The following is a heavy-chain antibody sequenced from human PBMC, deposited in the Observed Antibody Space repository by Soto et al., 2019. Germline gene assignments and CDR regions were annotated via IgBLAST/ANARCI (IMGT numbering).Heavy chain of an antibody. Sequence: GGSLRLSYAASGFTFSSYAVRWVRKAQGKGLEWVSAISGSGGSTYYADSVKGRFTISRDNSKNTLYLQMNSLRAEDTAVYYCAKVSLYYDILTGYCFWDYWGQGTLVTVSS. CDR1: GFTFSSYA. J-gene: IGHJ4*02. V-gene: IGHV3-23*01. CDR2: ISGSGGST. D-gene: IGHD3-9*01. CDR3: AKVSLYYDILTGYCFWDY.